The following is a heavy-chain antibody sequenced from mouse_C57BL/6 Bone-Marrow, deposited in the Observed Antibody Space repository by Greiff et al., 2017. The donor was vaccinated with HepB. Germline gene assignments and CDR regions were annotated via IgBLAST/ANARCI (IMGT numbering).Heavy chain of an antibody. D-gene: IGHD1-1*01. V-gene: IGHV5-4*01. J-gene: IGHJ3*01. CDR2: ISDGGSYT. CDR3: ARDTRYYGSSPAWFAY. CDR1: GFTFSSYA. Sequence: EVKLVESGGGLVKPGGSLKLSCAASGFTFSSYAMSWVRQTPEKRLEWVATISDGGSYTYYPDNVKGRFTISSDNAKNNLYLQMSHLKSEDTAMYYCARDTRYYGSSPAWFAYWGQGTLVTVSA.